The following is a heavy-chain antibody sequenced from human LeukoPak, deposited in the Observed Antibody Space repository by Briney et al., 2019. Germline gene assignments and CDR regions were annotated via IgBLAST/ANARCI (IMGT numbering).Heavy chain of an antibody. CDR3: ARDLTPPDY. J-gene: IGHJ4*02. CDR1: GFTFSSYG. Sequence: GGSLRLSCAASGFTFSSYGMHWVRQAPGKGLEWVAVISYDGSNKYYADSVKGRFTISRDNAKNSLYLQMNSLRAEDTAVYYCARDLTPPDYWGQGTLVTVSS. V-gene: IGHV3-30*03. CDR2: ISYDGSNK.